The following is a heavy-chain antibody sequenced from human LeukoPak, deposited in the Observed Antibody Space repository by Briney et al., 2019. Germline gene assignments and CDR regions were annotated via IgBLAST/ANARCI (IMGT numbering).Heavy chain of an antibody. V-gene: IGHV3-30-3*01. CDR2: ISYDGSNK. D-gene: IGHD3-22*01. J-gene: IGHJ4*02. CDR1: GFTFSSYA. Sequence: PGGYLRLYCAASGFTFSSYAMHWVRQAPGKGLEWVAVISYDGSNKYYADSVKGRFTISRDNSKNTLYLQMNSLRAEDTAVYYCPRERYYYDSSGSYYFDYWGQGTLVTVSS. CDR3: PRERYYYDSSGSYYFDY.